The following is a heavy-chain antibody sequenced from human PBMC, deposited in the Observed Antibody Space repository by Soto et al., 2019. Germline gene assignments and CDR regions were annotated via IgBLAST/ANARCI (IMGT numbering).Heavy chain of an antibody. J-gene: IGHJ6*02. Sequence: QVQLQESGPGLVKPSETLSLTCTVSGGSVSRGTSYWSWIRQPPGKGLEWIGYIYNSGDTNYNRSLKSRVTISLDTSKNQFSLKLSSVTAADTAVYYCARGKRYYYYGMDVWGQGTTVTVSS. CDR2: IYNSGDT. CDR1: GGSVSRGTSY. V-gene: IGHV4-61*01. CDR3: ARGKRYYYYGMDV.